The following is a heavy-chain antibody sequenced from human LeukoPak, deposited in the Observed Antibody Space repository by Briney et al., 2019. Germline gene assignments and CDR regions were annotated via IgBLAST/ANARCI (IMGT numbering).Heavy chain of an antibody. V-gene: IGHV4-34*01. Sequence: SETLSLTCTAYGGSFSDYLWSWIRQFPGKGLEWIGEINHSGDTNYNPSLKSRVTISVDTSKNQFSLKLSSVTAADTAVYYCARGRQLNSWGQGSLVTVSS. D-gene: IGHD1-1*01. J-gene: IGHJ4*02. CDR1: GGSFSDYL. CDR3: ARGRQLNS. CDR2: INHSGDT.